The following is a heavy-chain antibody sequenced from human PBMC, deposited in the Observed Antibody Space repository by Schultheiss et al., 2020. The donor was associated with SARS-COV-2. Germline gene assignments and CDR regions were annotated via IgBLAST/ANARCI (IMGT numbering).Heavy chain of an antibody. CDR1: GFTFSSYG. Sequence: GGSLRLSCAASGFTFSSYGIHWVRQAPGKGLEWVAVIWYDGSNKYYADSVKGRFTISRDNSKNTLYLQMNSLRAEDTAVYYCATTASGSYYPSGFDYWGQGTLVTVSS. CDR2: IWYDGSNK. CDR3: ATTASGSYYPSGFDY. V-gene: IGHV3-33*01. J-gene: IGHJ4*02. D-gene: IGHD1-26*01.